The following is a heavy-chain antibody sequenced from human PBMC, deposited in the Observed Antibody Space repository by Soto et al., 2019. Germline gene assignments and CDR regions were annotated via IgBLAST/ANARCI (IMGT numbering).Heavy chain of an antibody. V-gene: IGHV5-10-1*01. CDR3: ARGPSVVPAATNYYYYGMDV. J-gene: IGHJ6*02. Sequence: HGESLKISCKGSGYSFTSYWISWVRQMPGKGLEWMGRIDPSDSYTNYSPSFQGHVTISADKSISTAYLQWSSLKASDTAMYYCARGPSVVPAATNYYYYGMDVWGQGTTVTVSS. D-gene: IGHD2-2*01. CDR1: GYSFTSYW. CDR2: IDPSDSYT.